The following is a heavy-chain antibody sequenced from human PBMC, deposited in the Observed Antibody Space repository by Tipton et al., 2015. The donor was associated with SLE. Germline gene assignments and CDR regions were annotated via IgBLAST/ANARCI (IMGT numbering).Heavy chain of an antibody. CDR1: GDSISGHY. Sequence: TLSLTCTVSGDSISGHYRSWIRQPPGKGLEWIGYIYDSGSTSCNPSLKSRVTISRDPSKNQFSLNLSSATAADTAVYYCARDQVGVGDFDYWGQGALVTVSS. CDR2: IYDSGST. V-gene: IGHV4-59*11. J-gene: IGHJ4*02. CDR3: ARDQVGVGDFDY. D-gene: IGHD3-16*01.